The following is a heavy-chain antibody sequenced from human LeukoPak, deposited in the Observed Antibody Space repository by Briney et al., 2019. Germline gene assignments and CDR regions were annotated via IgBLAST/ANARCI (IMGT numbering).Heavy chain of an antibody. J-gene: IGHJ4*02. Sequence: PGGSLRLSCVASGFGFSTYWMSWVRQAPGKGLEWVANIKQDGSEKYYVDSVKGRFTVSRDNAKNSLYLQMNSLRVEDTAVYYCARHNPLWGYWGQGTLVTVSS. CDR2: IKQDGSEK. V-gene: IGHV3-7*04. D-gene: IGHD1-14*01. CDR3: ARHNPLWGY. CDR1: GFGFSTYW.